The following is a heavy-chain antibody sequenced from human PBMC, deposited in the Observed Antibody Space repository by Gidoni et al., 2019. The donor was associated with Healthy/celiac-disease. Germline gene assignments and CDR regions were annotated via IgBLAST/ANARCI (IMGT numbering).Heavy chain of an antibody. D-gene: IGHD3-10*01. CDR3: AKDLNYGSGGYYYYYYMDV. Sequence: EVQLVESGGGLVQPGGSLRLSCAASGFTFSRSAMSWVRQAPGKGLEWVSAISGSGGSTYHADAVKGRFTISRDNSKNTLYLQMNSLRAEDTAVYYCAKDLNYGSGGYYYYYYMDVWGKGTTVTVSS. CDR2: ISGSGGST. J-gene: IGHJ6*03. CDR1: GFTFSRSA. V-gene: IGHV3-23*04.